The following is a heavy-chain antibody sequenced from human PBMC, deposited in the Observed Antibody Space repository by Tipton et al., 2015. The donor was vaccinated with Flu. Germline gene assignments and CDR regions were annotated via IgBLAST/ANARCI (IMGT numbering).Heavy chain of an antibody. CDR3: ARQSTLWYFDL. D-gene: IGHD5/OR15-5a*01. CDR1: GYSISSGYY. Sequence: LRLSCAVSGYSISSGYYWAWIRQPPGKGLEWIGSIYYGRSTYYNPSLKSRVTILGDTSKNQFSLKLSSVTAADTAVYYCARQSTLWYFDLWGRGTLVTVSS. V-gene: IGHV4-38-2*01. J-gene: IGHJ2*01. CDR2: IYYGRST.